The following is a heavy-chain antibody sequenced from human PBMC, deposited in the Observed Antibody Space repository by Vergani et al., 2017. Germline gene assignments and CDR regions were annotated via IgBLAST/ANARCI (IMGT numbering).Heavy chain of an antibody. D-gene: IGHD7-27*01. CDR3: AREELGGYYYGMDV. CDR1: GFTFSSYG. Sequence: QVQLVESGGGVVQPGRSLRLSCAASGFTFSSYGMHWVRQAPGKGLEWVAVIWYDGSNKYYADSVKGRFTISRDNSKNTLYLQMNSLRAEDTAVYYCAREELGGYYYGMDVWGQGTTVTVS. CDR2: IWYDGSNK. J-gene: IGHJ6*02. V-gene: IGHV3-33*01.